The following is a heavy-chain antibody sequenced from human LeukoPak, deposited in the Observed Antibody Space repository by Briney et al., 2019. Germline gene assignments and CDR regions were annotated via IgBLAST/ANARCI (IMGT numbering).Heavy chain of an antibody. CDR3: ARQYYYGSGSYWYFDL. D-gene: IGHD3-10*01. Sequence: ASVKVSCKASGYTFSGYYMHWVRQAPGQGLEWKGRIIPIFGTANYAQKFQGRVTITTDESTSTAYMELSSLRSEDTAVYYCARQYYYGSGSYWYFDLWGRGTLVTVSS. CDR2: IIPIFGTA. J-gene: IGHJ2*01. CDR1: GYTFSGYY. V-gene: IGHV1-69*05.